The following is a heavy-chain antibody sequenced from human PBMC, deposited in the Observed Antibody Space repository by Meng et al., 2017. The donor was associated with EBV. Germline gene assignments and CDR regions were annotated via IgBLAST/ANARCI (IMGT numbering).Heavy chain of an antibody. Sequence: QGQLLQSGAEVKKPGSSVKVSCRMSGGTFRSDAVSWVRQAPGQGLEWMGGLIPMVGAPHYAQKFQGRVTIIADESTSTHSMELNSLRSEDTAMYYCASESGRGFTPDYWGQGTLVTVSS. CDR3: ASESGRGFTPDY. CDR1: GGTFRSDA. CDR2: LIPMVGAP. V-gene: IGHV1-69*01. J-gene: IGHJ4*02. D-gene: IGHD3-10*01.